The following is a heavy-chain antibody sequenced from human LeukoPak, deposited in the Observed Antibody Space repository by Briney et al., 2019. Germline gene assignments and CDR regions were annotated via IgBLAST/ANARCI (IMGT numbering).Heavy chain of an antibody. J-gene: IGHJ3*02. Sequence: ASVKVSCKASGGTFSSYAISWVRQAPGQGLEWMGGIIPIFGTANYAQKFQGRVTITADESTSTAYMELSSLRFEDTAVYYCASGYCSGGSCFVGAAFDIWGQGTMVTVSS. CDR3: ASGYCSGGSCFVGAAFDI. CDR2: IIPIFGTA. V-gene: IGHV1-69*13. CDR1: GGTFSSYA. D-gene: IGHD2-15*01.